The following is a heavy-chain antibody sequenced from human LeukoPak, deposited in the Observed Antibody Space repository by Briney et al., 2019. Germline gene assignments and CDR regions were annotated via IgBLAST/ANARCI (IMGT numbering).Heavy chain of an antibody. D-gene: IGHD3-10*01. CDR2: INHSGST. Sequence: SETLSLTCAVYGGSFSGYYWSWIRQPPGKGLEWIGEINHSGSTNYNPSLKSRVTISVDTSKNQFSLKLSSVTAADTAVYHCASNVGYYYYGMDVWGKGTTVTVSS. CDR3: ASNVGYYYYGMDV. CDR1: GGSFSGYY. J-gene: IGHJ6*04. V-gene: IGHV4-34*01.